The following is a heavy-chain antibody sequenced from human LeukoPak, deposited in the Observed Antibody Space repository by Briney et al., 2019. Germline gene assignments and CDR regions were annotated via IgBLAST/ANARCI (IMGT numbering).Heavy chain of an antibody. Sequence: PGGSLRLSCAASGFTFNNAWMSWVRQAPGKGLEWVGRIKSKTDGGTVDYAAPVKGRFTISRDDSENTLHLQMNGLKDEDTAVYYCATSSGRYSHFDYWGQGTLVTVSS. CDR3: ATSSGRYSHFDY. D-gene: IGHD1-26*01. J-gene: IGHJ4*02. V-gene: IGHV3-15*01. CDR2: IKSKTDGGTV. CDR1: GFTFNNAW.